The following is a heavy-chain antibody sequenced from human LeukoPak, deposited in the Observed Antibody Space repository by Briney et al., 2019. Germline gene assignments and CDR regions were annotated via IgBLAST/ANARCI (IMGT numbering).Heavy chain of an antibody. D-gene: IGHD2-15*01. V-gene: IGHV3-30*02. CDR1: GFTFSNYA. Sequence: GGSLRLSCAASGFTFSNYAIHWVRQAPGKGLEWVTRIRSDASNKYYAESVKGRFTISRDNSKNMLFLHMNNLRPEDTAMYYCAKDGWQATWYFDLWGRGTLVTVSS. J-gene: IGHJ2*01. CDR3: AKDGWQATWYFDL. CDR2: IRSDASNK.